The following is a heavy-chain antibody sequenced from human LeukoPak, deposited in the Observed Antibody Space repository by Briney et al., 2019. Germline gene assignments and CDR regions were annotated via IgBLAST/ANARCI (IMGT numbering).Heavy chain of an antibody. CDR1: GYSFTSYW. J-gene: IGHJ4*02. Sequence: GESLRISCKGSGYSFTSYWISWVRQMPGKGLEWMGRIDPSDSYTNYSPSFQGHVTISADKSISTAYLLWISLKASDTAMYYCARTYDILTGFDYWGQGNLVTVSS. D-gene: IGHD3-9*01. CDR2: IDPSDSYT. CDR3: ARTYDILTGFDY. V-gene: IGHV5-10-1*01.